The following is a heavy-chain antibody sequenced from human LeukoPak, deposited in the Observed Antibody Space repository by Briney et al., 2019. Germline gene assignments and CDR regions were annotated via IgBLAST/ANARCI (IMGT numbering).Heavy chain of an antibody. CDR1: GYSFTSYW. Sequence: GESLKISCKGSGYSFTSYWIGWVRQMPGKGLEWMGIINPGDSDTRYSPSFQGQVTMSADRSISTTYLQWSSLKASDTAMYYCARPLDAVAGTSSDYWGQGTLVTVSS. CDR3: ARPLDAVAGTSSDY. D-gene: IGHD6-19*01. CDR2: INPGDSDT. V-gene: IGHV5-51*01. J-gene: IGHJ4*02.